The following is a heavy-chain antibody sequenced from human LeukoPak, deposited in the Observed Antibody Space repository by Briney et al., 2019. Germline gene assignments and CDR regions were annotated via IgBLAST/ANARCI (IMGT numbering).Heavy chain of an antibody. J-gene: IGHJ4*02. V-gene: IGHV3-23*01. D-gene: IGHD5-18*01. CDR2: ISGSGGST. Sequence: GGSLRLSCAASGFTFSSYAMSWVRQAPGKGLEWVSAISGSGGSTYYADSVKGRFTISRDNSKNTLYLQMNSLRAEDTAVYYCVKEDTAMVLQDPFAYWGQGTMVTLSS. CDR1: GFTFSSYA. CDR3: VKEDTAMVLQDPFAY.